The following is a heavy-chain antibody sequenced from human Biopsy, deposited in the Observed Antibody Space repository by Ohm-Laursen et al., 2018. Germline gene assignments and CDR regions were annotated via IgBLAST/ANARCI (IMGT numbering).Heavy chain of an antibody. CDR3: AGSPVRSRMAL. Sequence: SLRLSCAASEFTFSGYSMNWVRQAPGRGLEWVSYINVYSNKKYYADSVKGRFIVSRDNDKNSLYLPMNSLRAEDTAVYHCAGSPVRSRMALWGPSTTVIVSS. CDR2: INVYSNKK. V-gene: IGHV3-48*04. CDR1: EFTFSGYS. J-gene: IGHJ6*02.